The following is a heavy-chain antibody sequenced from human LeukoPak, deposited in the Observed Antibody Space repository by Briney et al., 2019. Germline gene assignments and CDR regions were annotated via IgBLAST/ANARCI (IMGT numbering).Heavy chain of an antibody. CDR1: GFTFSSYS. CDR3: ARDKIVGPTTLDY. Sequence: PGGSLRLSCAASGFTFSSYSMNWVRQTPEKGLEWVANIKQDGYEKYHVDSVKGRFTISRDNAKNSLYLQMNSLRVDDTAVYYCARDKIVGPTTLDYWGQGTLVTVSS. CDR2: IKQDGYEK. V-gene: IGHV3-7*01. D-gene: IGHD1-26*01. J-gene: IGHJ4*02.